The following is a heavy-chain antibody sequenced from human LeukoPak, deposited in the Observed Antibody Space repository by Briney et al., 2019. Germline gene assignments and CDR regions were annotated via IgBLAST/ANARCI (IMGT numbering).Heavy chain of an antibody. V-gene: IGHV1-69*04. Sequence: GASVKVSCKASGGTFSSYAISWVRQAPGQGLEWMGRIIPILGIANYAQKFRGRVTITADKSTSTAYMELSSLRSEDTAVYYCARDLWGYFDYWGQGTLVTVSS. J-gene: IGHJ4*02. CDR1: GGTFSSYA. CDR3: ARDLWGYFDY. D-gene: IGHD3-16*01. CDR2: IIPILGIA.